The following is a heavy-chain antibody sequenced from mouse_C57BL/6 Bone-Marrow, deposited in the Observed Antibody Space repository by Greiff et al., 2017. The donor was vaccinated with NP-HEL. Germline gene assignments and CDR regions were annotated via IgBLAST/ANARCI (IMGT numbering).Heavy chain of an antibody. Sequence: EVHLVESGGGLVKPGGSLKLSCAASGFTFSDYGMHWVRQAPEKGLEWVAYISSGSSTIYYADTVKGRFTISRDNAKNTLFLQMTSLRSEDTAMYYCATPHYYYGSSPFAYWGQGTLVTVSA. CDR1: GFTFSDYG. CDR3: ATPHYYYGSSPFAY. V-gene: IGHV5-17*01. CDR2: ISSGSSTI. J-gene: IGHJ3*01. D-gene: IGHD1-1*01.